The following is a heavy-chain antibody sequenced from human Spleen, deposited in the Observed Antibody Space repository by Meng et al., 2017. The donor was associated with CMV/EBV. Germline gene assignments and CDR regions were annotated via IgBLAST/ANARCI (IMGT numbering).Heavy chain of an antibody. CDR3: AKSSAFCGGGSCYSGGYWYFDL. J-gene: IGHJ2*01. CDR1: YA. Sequence: YAMTWVRQAPGKGLEWVSASISGNGDRTYYADSVKGRFTISRDNSKNTLYLQMNSLRAEDTAVYYCAKSSAFCGGGSCYSGGYWYFDLWGRGTLVTVSS. D-gene: IGHD2-15*01. CDR2: ISGNGDRT. V-gene: IGHV3-23*01.